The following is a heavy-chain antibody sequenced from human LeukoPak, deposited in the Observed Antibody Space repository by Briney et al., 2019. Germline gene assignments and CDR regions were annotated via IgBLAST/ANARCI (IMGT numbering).Heavy chain of an antibody. Sequence: GGSLRLSCTASGLTFSNYWMSWVRQAPGKGLEWVANIRQDGGLKHYVDSVKGRFTISRDNAKNSLYLQMNSLRGEDTAVYYCARDGPIYYEASGYHYWGQGTLVTVSS. J-gene: IGHJ4*02. D-gene: IGHD3-22*01. CDR2: IRQDGGLK. CDR3: ARDGPIYYEASGYHY. CDR1: GLTFSNYW. V-gene: IGHV3-7*03.